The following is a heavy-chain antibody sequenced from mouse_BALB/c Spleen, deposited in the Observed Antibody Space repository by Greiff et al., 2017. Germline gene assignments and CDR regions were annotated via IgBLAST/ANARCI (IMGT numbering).Heavy chain of an antibody. CDR3: AEGGTLDY. D-gene: IGHD1-1*02. J-gene: IGHJ4*01. CDR1: GYTFTSYY. V-gene: IGHV1S56*01. Sequence: QVQLKQSGPELVKPGASVRISCKASGYTFTSYYIHWVKQRPGQGLEWIGWIYPGNVNTKYNEKFKGKATLTADKSSSTAYMQLSSLTSEDSAVYFCAEGGTLDYWGQGTSVTVSS. CDR2: IYPGNVNT.